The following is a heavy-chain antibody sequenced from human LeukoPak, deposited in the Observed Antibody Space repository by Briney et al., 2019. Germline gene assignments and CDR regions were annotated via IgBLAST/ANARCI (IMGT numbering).Heavy chain of an antibody. V-gene: IGHV4-34*12. D-gene: IGHD3-22*01. CDR3: ARAVESSVRFDD. J-gene: IGHJ4*02. Sequence: SETLSLTCAIHGGSFSGYYWSWIRQPPGKGLEWIGEIIQSGSTNYNPSLKSRVTISVDTSKNQFSLKLSSVTAADTAVYYCARAVESSVRFDDWGQGTLVTVSS. CDR1: GGSFSGYY. CDR2: IIQSGST.